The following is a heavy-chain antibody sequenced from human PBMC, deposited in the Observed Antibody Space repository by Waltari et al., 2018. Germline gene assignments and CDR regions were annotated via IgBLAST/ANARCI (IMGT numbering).Heavy chain of an antibody. CDR1: GGSFSGYY. J-gene: IGHJ3*02. D-gene: IGHD1-26*01. Sequence: QVQLQQWGAGLLKPSETLSLTCAVYGGSFSGYYWSWIRQPPGKGLEWIGEINHSGSTNYNPSLKSRVTISVDTSKNQFSLKLSSVTAADTAVYYCARGRSLGAFDIWGQGTMVTVSS. V-gene: IGHV4-34*01. CDR2: INHSGST. CDR3: ARGRSLGAFDI.